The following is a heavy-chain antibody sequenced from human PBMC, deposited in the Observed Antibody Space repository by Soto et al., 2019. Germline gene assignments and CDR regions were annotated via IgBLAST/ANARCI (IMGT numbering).Heavy chain of an antibody. Sequence: VASVKVSCKASGGTFSSYAISWVRQAPGQGLEWMGGIIPIFGTANYAQKFQGRVTITADESTSTAYMELSSLRSEDTAVYYCARDEINQYSSSPPYGLYYYGMDVWGQGTTVTVSS. J-gene: IGHJ6*02. CDR3: ARDEINQYSSSPPYGLYYYGMDV. CDR2: IIPIFGTA. D-gene: IGHD6-6*01. V-gene: IGHV1-69*13. CDR1: GGTFSSYA.